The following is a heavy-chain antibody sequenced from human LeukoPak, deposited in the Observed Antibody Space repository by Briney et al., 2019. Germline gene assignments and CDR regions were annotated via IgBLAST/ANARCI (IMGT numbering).Heavy chain of an antibody. CDR2: IYHSGST. CDR1: GGSISSGGYY. Sequence: PSETLSLTCTVSGGSISSGGYYWSWIRQPPGKGLEWIGYIYHSGSTYYNPSLKSRVTISVDRSKNQFSLKLSSVTAADTAVYYCARGGYCSGGSCYTDFDYWGQGTLVTVSS. CDR3: ARGGYCSGGSCYTDFDY. V-gene: IGHV4-30-2*01. J-gene: IGHJ4*02. D-gene: IGHD2-15*01.